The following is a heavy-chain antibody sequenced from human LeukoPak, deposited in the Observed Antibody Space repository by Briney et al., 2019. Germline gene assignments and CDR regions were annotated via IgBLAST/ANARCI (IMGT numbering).Heavy chain of an antibody. CDR3: ARERSITMGPNWFDP. V-gene: IGHV3-23*01. Sequence: GGSLRLSCAASGFTFSRYDVSSVRQAAGKGLEGGSAISGSGGSTYYADSVKGRFTISRDNSKNTLYLQMGSLRAEDMVVYYCARERSITMGPNWFDPWGQGTLVTVST. CDR1: GFTFSRYD. J-gene: IGHJ5*02. CDR2: ISGSGGST. D-gene: IGHD3-10*01.